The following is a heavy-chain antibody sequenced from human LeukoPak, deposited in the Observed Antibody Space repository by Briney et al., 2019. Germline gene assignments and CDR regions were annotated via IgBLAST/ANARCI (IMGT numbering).Heavy chain of an antibody. D-gene: IGHD6-6*01. CDR3: PVGRSSGSWFDP. CDR2: ISYDGSNK. V-gene: IGHV3-30*03. Sequence: GGSLRLSCAASGFSFSSYGMHWVRQAPGKGLEWVAAISYDGSNKYYADSVKGRFTISRDKSKNTLYLQMNSLRAEDTSVYYRPVGRSSGSWFDPWGQRTLVTVSS. CDR1: GFSFSSYG. J-gene: IGHJ5*02.